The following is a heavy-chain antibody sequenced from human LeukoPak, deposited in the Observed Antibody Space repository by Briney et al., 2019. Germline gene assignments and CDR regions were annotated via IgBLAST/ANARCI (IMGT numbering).Heavy chain of an antibody. CDR1: GGTFSSYA. Sequence: SVKVSCKASGGTFSSYAISWVRQGPGQGLEWMGRIIPIFGTANYAQKFQGRVPITTDESTSTAYMELSSLRSEDTAVYYCYVSRADSSGYYSDYWGQGTLVTVSS. CDR3: YVSRADSSGYYSDY. J-gene: IGHJ4*02. D-gene: IGHD3-22*01. CDR2: IIPIFGTA. V-gene: IGHV1-69*05.